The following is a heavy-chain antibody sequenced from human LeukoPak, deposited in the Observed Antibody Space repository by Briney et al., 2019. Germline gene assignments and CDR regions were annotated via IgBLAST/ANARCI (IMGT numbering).Heavy chain of an antibody. CDR3: AKVCITIFGVVDPIDY. D-gene: IGHD3-3*01. V-gene: IGHV3-23*01. CDR1: GFTFSSYA. J-gene: IGHJ4*02. CDR2: ISGSGGST. Sequence: GGSLRLSCAASGFTFSSYAMSWARQAPGKGLEWVSAISGSGGSTYYADSVKGRFTISRDNSKNTLYLQMNSLRAEDTAVYYCAKVCITIFGVVDPIDYWGQGTLVTVSS.